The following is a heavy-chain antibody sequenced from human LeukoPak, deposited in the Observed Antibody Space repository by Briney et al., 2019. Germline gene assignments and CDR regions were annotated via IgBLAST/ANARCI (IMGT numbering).Heavy chain of an antibody. D-gene: IGHD1-26*01. CDR1: GYTFTGYY. V-gene: IGHV1-2*02. CDR3: AKDLGSGSYQPSDY. J-gene: IGHJ4*02. Sequence: ASVKVSCKTSGYTFTGYYMHWVRQAPGQGLEWMGWIDPNSGGTNYAQRFQGRVTMTRDTSISTIYMELSSLRSDDTAVYYCAKDLGSGSYQPSDYWGQGTLVTVSS. CDR2: IDPNSGGT.